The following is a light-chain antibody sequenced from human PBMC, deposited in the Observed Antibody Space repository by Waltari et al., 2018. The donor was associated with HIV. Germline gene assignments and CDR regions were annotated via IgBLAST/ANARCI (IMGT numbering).Light chain of an antibody. CDR2: END. V-gene: IGLV1-51*01. CDR1: SSNLGSNY. J-gene: IGLJ1*01. CDR3: GTWDTSLNTVV. Sequence: SVLTQPPSMSAAPGQRVTISCSGSSSNLGSNYVSWYQQLPGTAPKLLIYENDRRPSAIPDRCSASKSGTSASLAITGLQTGDEADYYCGTWDTSLNTVVFGSATKVSVL.